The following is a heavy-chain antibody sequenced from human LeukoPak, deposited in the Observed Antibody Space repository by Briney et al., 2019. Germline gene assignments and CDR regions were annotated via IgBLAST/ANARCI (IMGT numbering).Heavy chain of an antibody. CDR2: IYTSGSI. D-gene: IGHD2-21*01. CDR1: GGSISSGSYH. CDR3: ARYSNAVAGARWFDH. V-gene: IGHV4-61*02. Sequence: SSETLSLTCTVSGGSISSGSYHWSWIRQPAGKGLEWIGRIYTSGSINYNPSLKSRVTISLDTSKNQFSMKLSSVTAADTAVYFCARYSNAVAGARWFDHWGQGALVTVSS. J-gene: IGHJ5*02.